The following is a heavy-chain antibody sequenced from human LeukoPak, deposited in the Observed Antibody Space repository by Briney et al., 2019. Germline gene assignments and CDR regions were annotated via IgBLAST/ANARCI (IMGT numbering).Heavy chain of an antibody. CDR1: GFTFSSYA. D-gene: IGHD3-22*01. Sequence: GGSLRLSCAASGFTFSSYAMNWVRRAPGKGLEWVSSISSSSSYIYYADSVKGRFTISRDNAKNTLYLQMNSLRAEDTAVYYCEVVITERGFDYWGQGTLVTVSS. J-gene: IGHJ4*02. V-gene: IGHV3-21*01. CDR3: EVVITERGFDY. CDR2: ISSSSSYI.